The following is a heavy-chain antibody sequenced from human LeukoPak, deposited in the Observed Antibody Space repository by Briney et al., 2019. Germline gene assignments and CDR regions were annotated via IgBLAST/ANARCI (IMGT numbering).Heavy chain of an antibody. Sequence: GGSLRLSCAASGFTFTNYWMSWVRQAPGKGLELVANIKQDGSEIYYVDSVRGRFTISRDNAKNSLYLQMNSLRAEDTAVYYCARPSLNTGSYFDYWGQGILVSVSS. J-gene: IGHJ4*02. V-gene: IGHV3-7*01. CDR1: GFTFTNYW. D-gene: IGHD1-26*01. CDR2: IKQDGSEI. CDR3: ARPSLNTGSYFDY.